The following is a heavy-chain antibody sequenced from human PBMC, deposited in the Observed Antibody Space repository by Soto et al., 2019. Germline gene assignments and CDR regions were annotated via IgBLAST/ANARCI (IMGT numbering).Heavy chain of an antibody. CDR2: ISLHNGDT. D-gene: IGHD2-2*01. V-gene: IGHV1-18*04. Sequence: QVQLVQSGAEVKKPGASVRVSCKAAGYTFISYGISWVRQAPGQGLEWMGWISLHNGDTNNAPKLQGRVTMTTDTSTSTTYLELRSLTSDDTAVYYCATDERDDCSSVNCHSFDHWGQGTLVTVSS. J-gene: IGHJ4*02. CDR1: GYTFISYG. CDR3: ATDERDDCSSVNCHSFDH.